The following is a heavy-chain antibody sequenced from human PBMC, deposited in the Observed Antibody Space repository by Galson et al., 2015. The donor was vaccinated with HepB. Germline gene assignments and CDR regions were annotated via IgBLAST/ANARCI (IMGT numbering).Heavy chain of an antibody. CDR3: ARDGVATQDY. V-gene: IGHV1-18*01. J-gene: IGHJ4*02. CDR2: ISGYNGKT. CDR1: GYTFSSYG. Sequence: SVKVSCKASGYTFSSYGISWVRQAPGQGLEWMGWISGYNGKTYYAQKLQGRVTMTTDTSTSTAYMELRSLRSDDTAVYYGARDGVATQDYWGQGTLVTVSS. D-gene: IGHD5-12*01.